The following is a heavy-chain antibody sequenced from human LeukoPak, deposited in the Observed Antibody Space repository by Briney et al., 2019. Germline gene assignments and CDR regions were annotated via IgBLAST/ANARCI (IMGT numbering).Heavy chain of an antibody. D-gene: IGHD3-3*01. V-gene: IGHV3-21*01. J-gene: IGHJ3*02. CDR2: ISSSSNYI. CDR1: GFTFSSYS. Sequence: GGSLRLSCAASGFTFSSYSMNWVRQAPGKGLEWVSSISSSSNYIYYADSVKGRFTISRDNAKNSLYLQMNSLRAEDTAVYYCASPITIVGVVISKGAFDIWGQGTMVTVST. CDR3: ASPITIVGVVISKGAFDI.